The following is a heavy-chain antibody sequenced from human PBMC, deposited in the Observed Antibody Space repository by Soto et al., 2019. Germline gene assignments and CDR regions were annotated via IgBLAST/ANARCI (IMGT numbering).Heavy chain of an antibody. J-gene: IGHJ4*02. CDR3: TSRRDWTAVDPLDY. CDR1: GFTFSDSA. D-gene: IGHD5-18*01. CDR2: IRNKTNNYAT. Sequence: EVQLVESGGGLVQPGGSLKLSCAASGFTFSDSAMHWVRQASGKGLEWIGRIRNKTNNYATTFIASVRGRFTISRDDSKNTVYLPMNRLRIDDTAVYYCTSRRDWTAVDPLDYWGLGTLVTVSS. V-gene: IGHV3-73*02.